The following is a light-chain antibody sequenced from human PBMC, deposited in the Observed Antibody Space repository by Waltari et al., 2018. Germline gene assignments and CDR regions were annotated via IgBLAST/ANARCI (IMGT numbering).Light chain of an antibody. J-gene: IGLJ2*01. CDR2: TNT. CDR3: QSFDTNRSVI. CDR1: GSNIGAGLD. Sequence: QSVLTQPPSVSGAPEQGVTISCTGGGSNIGAGLDVHWYQQFPGTAPKLLLFTNTTLPSGVPCRFSGSRSGASASLAITGLQAEDEGYYSCQSFDTNRSVIFGGGTKLTVL. V-gene: IGLV1-40*01.